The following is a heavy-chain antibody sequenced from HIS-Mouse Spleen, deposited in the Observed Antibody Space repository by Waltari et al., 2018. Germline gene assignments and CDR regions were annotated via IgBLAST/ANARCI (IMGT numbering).Heavy chain of an antibody. CDR3: AREGEISGRSYFDY. D-gene: IGHD3-10*01. Sequence: QVQLVESGGGVVQPGRSLRLSCAASGFTFRSYGMHWVRQAPGKGLEWVAVIWYDGSNKYYADSVKGRFTISRDNSKNTLYLQMNSLRAEDTAVYYCAREGEISGRSYFDYWGQGTLVTVSS. J-gene: IGHJ4*02. CDR1: GFTFRSYG. CDR2: IWYDGSNK. V-gene: IGHV3-33*01.